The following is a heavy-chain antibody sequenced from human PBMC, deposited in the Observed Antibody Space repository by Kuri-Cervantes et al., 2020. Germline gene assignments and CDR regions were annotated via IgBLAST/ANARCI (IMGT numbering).Heavy chain of an antibody. CDR1: GFTFSSYS. CDR3: ARDRWNDLYYYGMDV. V-gene: IGHV3-48*02. CDR2: ISSSSSTI. D-gene: IGHD1-1*01. J-gene: IGHJ6*02. Sequence: GEALKISCATSGFTFSSYSMNWVRQAPGKGLEWVSYISSSSSTIYYADSVKGRFTISRDNGKNSLYLQMNSLRDEDTAVYYCARDRWNDLYYYGMDVWGQGTTVTVSS.